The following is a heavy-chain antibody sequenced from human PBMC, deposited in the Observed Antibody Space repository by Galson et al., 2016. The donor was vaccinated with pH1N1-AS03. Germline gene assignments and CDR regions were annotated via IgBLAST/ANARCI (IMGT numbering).Heavy chain of an antibody. V-gene: IGHV1-3*01. CDR1: GYTLTTYS. D-gene: IGHD1-1*01. CDR3: RRDRQQGFDY. Sequence: SVKASCKASGYTLTTYSMHWVRQAPGQRPEWLGWINAGNGNAGYSRSFQGRVTITRDTSAKIGYLEVISLIFEDTAVYYCRRDRQQGFDYWGQGTLVTVSS. J-gene: IGHJ4*02. CDR2: INAGNGNA.